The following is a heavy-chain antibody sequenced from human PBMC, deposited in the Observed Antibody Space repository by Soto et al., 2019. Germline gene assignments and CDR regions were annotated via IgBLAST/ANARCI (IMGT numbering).Heavy chain of an antibody. Sequence: RGSLLVSCAASVFTFSTYGMTSVRPAPGRGLERVSSISGRGGTTYYAASVKGRFTISRDNSKNTLFLQMNSLRADDTAVYYCAKAGQWLTYYVDYWGQGIMVTVSS. D-gene: IGHD6-19*01. CDR3: AKAGQWLTYYVDY. V-gene: IGHV3-23*01. J-gene: IGHJ4*02. CDR2: ISGRGGTT. CDR1: VFTFSTYG.